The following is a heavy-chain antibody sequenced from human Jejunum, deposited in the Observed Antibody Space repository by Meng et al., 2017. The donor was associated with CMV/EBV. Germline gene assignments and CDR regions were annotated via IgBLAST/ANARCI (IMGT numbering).Heavy chain of an antibody. J-gene: IGHJ4*02. CDR3: TRDLVAATAPNN. V-gene: IGHV3-21*01. CDR1: GFAFSTSA. Sequence: ASGFAFSTSAMAWVRQAPGKGLEWVSSISAGSDYIYYADSVKGRFTVSRDNAKNSLYLQMNSLRAEDTALYYCTRDLVAATAPNNWGQGTLVTVSS. D-gene: IGHD6-25*01. CDR2: ISAGSDYI.